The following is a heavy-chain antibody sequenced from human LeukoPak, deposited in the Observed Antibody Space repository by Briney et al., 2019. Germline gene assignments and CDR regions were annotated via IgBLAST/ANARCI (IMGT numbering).Heavy chain of an antibody. CDR3: ARDHPGPIDYYGFDY. CDR1: GGSFSGYY. J-gene: IGHJ4*02. D-gene: IGHD3-10*01. V-gene: IGHV4-34*01. Sequence: SETLSLTCAVYGGSFSGYYWSWIRQPPGKGLEWIGEINHSGSTNYNPSLKSRVTISVDTSKNQFSLKLSSVTAADTAVYYCARDHPGPIDYYGFDYWGQGTLVTVSS. CDR2: INHSGST.